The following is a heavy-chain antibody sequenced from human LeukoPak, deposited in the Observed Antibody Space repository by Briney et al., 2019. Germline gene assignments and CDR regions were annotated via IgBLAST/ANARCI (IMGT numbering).Heavy chain of an antibody. Sequence: PGGSLRLSCSASGFAFSGFAMGWVRQAPGKGLEWVVSISGSGGKTYYADSVEGRFTISRDNSKNTLYLQMNSQRAEDTALYYCARGRGGDYVPSRFDYWGQGTLVTVSS. CDR1: GFAFSGFA. V-gene: IGHV3-23*01. D-gene: IGHD4-17*01. J-gene: IGHJ4*02. CDR3: ARGRGGDYVPSRFDY. CDR2: ISGSGGKT.